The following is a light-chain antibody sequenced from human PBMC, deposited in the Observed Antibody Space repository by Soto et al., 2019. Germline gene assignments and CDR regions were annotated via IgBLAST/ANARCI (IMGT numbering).Light chain of an antibody. J-gene: IGLJ2*01. Sequence: QSVLTQPPSVSGAPGQRVTISCTGSSSNIGADSNVYWYQQLPVVAPKLLLYDDNSRPSGVPDRFSASKSGTSASLAITGLQAEDEADYYCKSYDFSVTSVVFGGGTKLTVL. CDR1: SSNIGADSN. CDR2: DDN. CDR3: KSYDFSVTSVV. V-gene: IGLV1-40*01.